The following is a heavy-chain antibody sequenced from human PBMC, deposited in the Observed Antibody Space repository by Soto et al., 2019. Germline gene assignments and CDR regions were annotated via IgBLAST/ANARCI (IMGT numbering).Heavy chain of an antibody. CDR1: ECTGSHHY. J-gene: IGHJ3*02. CDR3: ARDSHSSGWPYDAFDI. CDR2: IYSGGST. D-gene: IGHD6-19*01. V-gene: IGHV3-53*04. Sequence: PGVSMKLACAASECTGSHHYRSCVLQAPGKGLEWVSVIYSGGSTYYADSVKGRFTISRHNSKNTLYLQMNSLRAEDTAVYYCARDSHSSGWPYDAFDIWGQGTMVT.